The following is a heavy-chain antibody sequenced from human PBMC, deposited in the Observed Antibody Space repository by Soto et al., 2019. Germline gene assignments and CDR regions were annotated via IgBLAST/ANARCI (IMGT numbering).Heavy chain of an antibody. Sequence: SETLSPTCAVYGGSFSGYYWSWIRHPPGKGLEWIGEIDHRGSANYNPSLKSRVTISVDTSKNQFSLKLTSVAAADTAVYYCARRGGGNYPYYFDYWGQGTPVTVSS. J-gene: IGHJ4*02. CDR2: IDHRGSA. V-gene: IGHV4-34*01. CDR3: ARRGGGNYPYYFDY. CDR1: GGSFSGYY. D-gene: IGHD2-21*01.